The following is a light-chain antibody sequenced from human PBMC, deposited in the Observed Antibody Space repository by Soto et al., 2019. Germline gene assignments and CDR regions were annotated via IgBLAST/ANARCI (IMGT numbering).Light chain of an antibody. CDR3: QQYSSYSLT. Sequence: DIQMTQSPSTLSASVGDRVSITCRASESFSTWLAWYQQKPEKAPKLLIYKASSLESGVPSRFSGSGSGTEFTLTISSLQPDDFATYYCQQYSSYSLTFGGGTKVEIK. J-gene: IGKJ4*01. V-gene: IGKV1-5*03. CDR1: ESFSTW. CDR2: KAS.